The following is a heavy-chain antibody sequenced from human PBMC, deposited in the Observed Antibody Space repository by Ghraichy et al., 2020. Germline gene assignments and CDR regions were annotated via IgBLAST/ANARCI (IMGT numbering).Heavy chain of an antibody. V-gene: IGHV3-33*01. CDR2: IWYDGSNK. J-gene: IGHJ5*02. CDR3: ARESPAYYYDSSGHNWFDP. CDR1: GFTFSSYG. Sequence: GGSLRLSCAASGFTFSSYGMHWVRQAPGKGLEWVAVIWYDGSNKYYADSVKGRFTISRDNSKNTLYLQMNSLRAEDTAVYYCARESPAYYYDSSGHNWFDPWGQGTLVTVSS. D-gene: IGHD3-22*01.